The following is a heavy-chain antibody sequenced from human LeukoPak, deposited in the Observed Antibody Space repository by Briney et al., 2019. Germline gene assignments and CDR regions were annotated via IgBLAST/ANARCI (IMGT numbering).Heavy chain of an antibody. V-gene: IGHV3-33*01. Sequence: GGSLRLSCAASGFTFSSYGMHWVRQAPGKGLEWVAVIWYDGSSKYYADSVKGRFTISRDNSKNTLYLQMNSLRAEDTAVYYCAREKAPPAFDIWGQGTMVTVSS. CDR3: AREKAPPAFDI. CDR2: IWYDGSSK. J-gene: IGHJ3*02. CDR1: GFTFSSYG.